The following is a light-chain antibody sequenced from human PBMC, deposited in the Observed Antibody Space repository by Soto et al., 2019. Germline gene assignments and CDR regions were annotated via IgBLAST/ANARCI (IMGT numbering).Light chain of an antibody. V-gene: IGKV4-1*01. J-gene: IGKJ1*01. CDR1: QSLLHSSDNRNY. Sequence: EIVMAQFPETLAVSVGERATIKCRSSQSLLHSSDNRNYLTWYQQKPGQPPKLLIYWASTRQSGVPDRFSGSGSATDFTLTINSLQAEDVAVYYCQQYYSTPWTVGQGTKVDIK. CDR2: WAS. CDR3: QQYYSTPWT.